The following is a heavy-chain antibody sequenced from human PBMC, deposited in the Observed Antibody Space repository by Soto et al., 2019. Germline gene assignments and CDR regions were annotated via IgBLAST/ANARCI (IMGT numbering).Heavy chain of an antibody. CDR2: ISGSRGST. J-gene: IGHJ4*02. CDR1: GSTFSSYG. V-gene: IGHV3-23*01. D-gene: IGHD2-15*01. CDR3: AKGPTYWSY. Sequence: GGSLRLSCAASGSTFSSYGMSWVRQPPGKGLEWVSTISGSRGSTYYADSVKGRFTISRDNSKNTLYLQMSSLRAEDTAVYYCAKGPTYWSYWGQGTLVTVSS.